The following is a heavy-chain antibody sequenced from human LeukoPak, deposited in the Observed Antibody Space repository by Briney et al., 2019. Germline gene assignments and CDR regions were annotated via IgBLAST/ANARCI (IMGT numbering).Heavy chain of an antibody. CDR1: GFTFSSYG. J-gene: IGHJ4*02. CDR2: IRYGGSNK. Sequence: GGPLRLSCAASGFTFSSYGMHWVRQAPGKGLEWVAFIRYGGSNKYYADSVKGRFTISRDNSKNTLYLQMNSLRAEDTAVYYCAKDPVPGITMVRGVFDYWGQGTLVTVSS. D-gene: IGHD3-10*01. V-gene: IGHV3-30*02. CDR3: AKDPVPGITMVRGVFDY.